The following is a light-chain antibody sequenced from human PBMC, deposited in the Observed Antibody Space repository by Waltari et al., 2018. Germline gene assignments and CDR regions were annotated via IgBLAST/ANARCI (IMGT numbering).Light chain of an antibody. Sequence: QSALTQPASVSGSPGQSITISCTGTSSDVGGYNFVSWYQQEPGKAPKLMIYEVSNRPSGVSNRFSGSKSGNTASLTISGLQAEDEADYYCSSYTSTSGVFGGGTKLTVL. V-gene: IGLV2-14*01. CDR1: SSDVGGYNF. J-gene: IGLJ2*01. CDR2: EVS. CDR3: SSYTSTSGV.